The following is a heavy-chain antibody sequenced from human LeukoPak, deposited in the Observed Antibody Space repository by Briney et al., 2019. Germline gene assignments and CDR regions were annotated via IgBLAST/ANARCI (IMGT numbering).Heavy chain of an antibody. CDR1: GGTFSGYA. Sequence: ASVKVSCKASGGTFSGYAISWVRQAPGQGLEWMGGIIPIFGTANYAQKFQGRVTITADESTSTAYMELSSLRSEDTAVYYCARGGSSWYEHWFDPWGQGTLVTVSS. CDR2: IIPIFGTA. CDR3: ARGGSSWYEHWFDP. J-gene: IGHJ5*02. D-gene: IGHD6-13*01. V-gene: IGHV1-69*13.